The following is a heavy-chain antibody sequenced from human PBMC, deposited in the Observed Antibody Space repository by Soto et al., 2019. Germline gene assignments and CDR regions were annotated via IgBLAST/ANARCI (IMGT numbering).Heavy chain of an antibody. V-gene: IGHV3-23*01. CDR1: GFTFSSYA. J-gene: IGHJ4*02. CDR2: MSGSGDST. Sequence: EVQLLESGGGLVQPGGSLRLSCAASGFTFSSYAMSWVRQAPGKGLEWVTGMSGSGDSTYYADSMKGRFTISRDNSKNTRYLQVNSLRAEDTAVYYCARRTGGGYVDYWGQGTLVTVSS. D-gene: IGHD2-8*02. CDR3: ARRTGGGYVDY.